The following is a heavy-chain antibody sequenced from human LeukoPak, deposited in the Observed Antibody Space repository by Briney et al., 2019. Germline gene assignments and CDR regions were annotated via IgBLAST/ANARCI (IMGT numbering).Heavy chain of an antibody. Sequence: GRSLRLSCAASGFTFSSYGMHWVRQAPGKGLEWVAVISYDGSNKYYADSVKGRFTISRDNSKNTLYLQMNSLRAEDTAVYYCAKENAYYDFWSGYNWYFDLWGRGTLVTVSS. D-gene: IGHD3-3*01. CDR2: ISYDGSNK. J-gene: IGHJ2*01. CDR3: AKENAYYDFWSGYNWYFDL. V-gene: IGHV3-30*18. CDR1: GFTFSSYG.